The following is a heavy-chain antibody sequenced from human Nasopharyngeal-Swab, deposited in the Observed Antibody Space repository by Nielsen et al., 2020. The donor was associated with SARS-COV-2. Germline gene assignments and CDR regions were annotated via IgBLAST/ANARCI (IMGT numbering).Heavy chain of an antibody. CDR1: GFTFSDYY. D-gene: IGHD2-21*02. Sequence: GESLKISCAASGFTFSDYYMEWVRQAPGKGLEWVGRIKTKPNSYTTEYAASVKGRFTISRDDSKNSLYLQMNSLKTEDAAVYYCVRVGPYCGDDCYSRFFDYWGQGTLVTVSS. CDR3: VRVGPYCGDDCYSRFFDY. CDR2: IKTKPNSYTT. V-gene: IGHV3-72*01. J-gene: IGHJ4*02.